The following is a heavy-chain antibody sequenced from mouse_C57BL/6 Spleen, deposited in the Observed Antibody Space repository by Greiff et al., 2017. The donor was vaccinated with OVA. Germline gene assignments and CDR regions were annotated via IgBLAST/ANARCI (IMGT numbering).Heavy chain of an antibody. CDR1: GFSLTSYG. CDR2: IWGGGST. V-gene: IGHV2-9*01. CDR3: AKRDYEGYYWYCDV. Sequence: QVQLKESGPGLVAPSPSLSITCTVSGFSLTSYGVDWVRQPPGKGLEWLGVIWGGGSTNYNSALMSRLSISTDNSKSQVFLKKNSLQTDDTAIYDCAKRDYEGYYWYCDVWGTGTTVTVSS. J-gene: IGHJ1*03. D-gene: IGHD2-3*01.